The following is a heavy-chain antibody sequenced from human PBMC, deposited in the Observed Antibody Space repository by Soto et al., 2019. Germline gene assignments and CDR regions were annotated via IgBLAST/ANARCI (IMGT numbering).Heavy chain of an antibody. V-gene: IGHV1-18*04. CDR3: ARDLDYSTSICAY. CDR2: ISAYNGDT. D-gene: IGHD4-4*01. Sequence: ASVKVSCKTSGYTFTNHGVNWVRQAPGQGLEWMGWISAYNGDTDYAQKFQDRVTMTIDTSTNTVFMELRSLRSDDTAVYYCARDLDYSTSICAYWGQGTPVTVS. CDR1: GYTFTNHG. J-gene: IGHJ4*02.